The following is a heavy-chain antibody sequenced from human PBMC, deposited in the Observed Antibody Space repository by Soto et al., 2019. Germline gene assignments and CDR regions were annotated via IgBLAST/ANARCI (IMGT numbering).Heavy chain of an antibody. CDR3: AKDFNTRDYGWGIDY. CDR1: GFTFDDYT. Sequence: EVQLVESGGVVVQPGGSLRLSCAASGFTFDDYTMHWVRQAPGKGLEWVSLISWDGGSTYYADSVKGRFTISRDNSKNSLYLQMNSLRTEDTALYYCAKDFNTRDYGWGIDYWGQGTLVTVSS. V-gene: IGHV3-43*01. J-gene: IGHJ4*02. CDR2: ISWDGGST. D-gene: IGHD4-17*01.